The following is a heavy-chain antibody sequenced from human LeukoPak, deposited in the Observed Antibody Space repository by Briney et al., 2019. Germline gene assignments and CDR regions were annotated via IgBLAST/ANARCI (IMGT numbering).Heavy chain of an antibody. CDR3: ARDPDILTGIAFDI. CDR2: INQDGSQK. Sequence: GESLRLSCAASGFTFSSDWMSWVRQAPGKGLEWVANINQDGSQKYYIDSVKGRFTISRDNPKNSLYLQMNSLRAEDTAVYYCARDPDILTGIAFDIWGQGTMVTVSS. V-gene: IGHV3-7*05. CDR1: GFTFSSDW. D-gene: IGHD3-9*01. J-gene: IGHJ3*02.